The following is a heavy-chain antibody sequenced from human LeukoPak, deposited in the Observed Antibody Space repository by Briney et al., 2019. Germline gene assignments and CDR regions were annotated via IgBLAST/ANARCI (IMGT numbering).Heavy chain of an antibody. Sequence: GGSLRLSCSASGFTFSCRWMSWVRQAPGKGLEWVANIKEDGSQKYYADSVKGRFTISRDNAKNSLYLQLNSLRAEDTAMYYCAGDRGYLQFDYWGQGTLVTVSS. V-gene: IGHV3-7*03. CDR2: IKEDGSQK. CDR3: AGDRGYLQFDY. J-gene: IGHJ4*02. D-gene: IGHD3-10*01. CDR1: GFTFSCRW.